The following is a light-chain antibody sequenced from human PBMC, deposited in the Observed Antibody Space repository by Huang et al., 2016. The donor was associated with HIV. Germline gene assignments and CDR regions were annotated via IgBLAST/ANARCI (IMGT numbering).Light chain of an antibody. V-gene: IGKV3-15*01. CDR1: QSVRDK. CDR3: QQYKSWPPLT. CDR2: ATT. J-gene: IGKJ4*01. Sequence: EIVMAQSPDTLSVSPGERATLSCRASQSVRDKLAWYQQKPGQAPRPLLHATTTRAAGVPARFSGSGSGTEFTLTISSLQSEDCGVYYCQQYKSWPPLTFGGGTKVEIK.